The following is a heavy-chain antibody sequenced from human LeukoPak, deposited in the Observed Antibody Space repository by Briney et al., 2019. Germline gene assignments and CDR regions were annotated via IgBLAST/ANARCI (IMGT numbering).Heavy chain of an antibody. CDR3: ARDAYDSSGLLRFLWFDP. V-gene: IGHV4-4*07. D-gene: IGHD3-22*01. CDR1: GGSISSYY. CDR2: IYTSGST. J-gene: IGHJ5*02. Sequence: SETLSLTCIVSGGSISSYYWSWIRQPAGKGLEWIGRIYTSGSTNYNPSLKSRVTMSVDTSKNQFSLKLSSVTAADTAVYYCARDAYDSSGLLRFLWFDPWGQGTLVTVSS.